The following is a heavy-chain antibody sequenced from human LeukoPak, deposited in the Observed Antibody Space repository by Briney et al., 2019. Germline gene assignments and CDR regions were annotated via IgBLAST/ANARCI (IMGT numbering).Heavy chain of an antibody. D-gene: IGHD6-19*01. J-gene: IGHJ4*02. V-gene: IGHV3-23*01. Sequence: GGSLRLSCAASGSTFSSYGMSWVRQAPGKGLEGVSPISGSGGSTYYADSVKGRFTISRDNSKNTLYLQMNSLRAEDTAVYYCAKLTDLYSSGPFDYWGQGTLVTVSS. CDR3: AKLTDLYSSGPFDY. CDR2: ISGSGGST. CDR1: GSTFSSYG.